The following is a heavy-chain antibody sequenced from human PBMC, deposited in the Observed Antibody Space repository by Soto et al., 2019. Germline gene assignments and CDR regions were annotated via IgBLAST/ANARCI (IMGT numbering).Heavy chain of an antibody. V-gene: IGHV4-30-2*01. CDR3: GRVSGSYYYGMDV. CDR1: GGSISSGGYS. J-gene: IGHJ6*02. Sequence: PSETLSLTCAVSGGSISSGGYSWSWIRQPPGKDLEWIGYIHHSGSTNYNPSPKSRVPISVDMSKNQFSLKLISVTAADTAVYYCGRVSGSYYYGMDVWGQGTTVTVSS. CDR2: IHHSGST.